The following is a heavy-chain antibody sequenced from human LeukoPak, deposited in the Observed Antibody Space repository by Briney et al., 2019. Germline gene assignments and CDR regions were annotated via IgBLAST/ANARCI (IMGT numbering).Heavy chain of an antibody. J-gene: IGHJ5*02. Sequence: ASVKVSCKASVYTFTSYDINWGRQATGQGLEWMGWMNPNSGNTGYAQKFQGRVTMTRNTSISTAYMELSSLRSEDTAVYYCARGDAHNWFDPWGQGTLVTVSS. V-gene: IGHV1-8*01. CDR3: ARGDAHNWFDP. CDR1: VYTFTSYD. CDR2: MNPNSGNT.